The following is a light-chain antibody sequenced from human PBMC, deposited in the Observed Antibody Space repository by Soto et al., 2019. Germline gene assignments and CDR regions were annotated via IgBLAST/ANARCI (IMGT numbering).Light chain of an antibody. Sequence: DIQMTQSPSSLSASVGDRVTSTCRARQSISSYLNWYQQKPGKAPKLLTYAASSLQSGVPSRFSGTGSGTDFTLTISSLQPEDFATYYCQQSYSTPKWTFGQGTKVEIK. CDR1: QSISSY. V-gene: IGKV1-39*01. J-gene: IGKJ1*01. CDR2: AAS. CDR3: QQSYSTPKWT.